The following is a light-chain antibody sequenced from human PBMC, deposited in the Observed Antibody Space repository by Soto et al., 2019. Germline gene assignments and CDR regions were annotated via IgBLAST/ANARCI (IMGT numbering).Light chain of an antibody. Sequence: EIVLTQSPATLSLSPGERATLSCRASQSVSSYLAWYQQKPGQAPRLLIYDASNRATGIPARFSGSGSGTDFTLTISSLEPEDSAVYYCQQYGSSPTWTFGQGTKVEIK. J-gene: IGKJ1*01. CDR1: QSVSSY. V-gene: IGKV3-11*01. CDR2: DAS. CDR3: QQYGSSPTWT.